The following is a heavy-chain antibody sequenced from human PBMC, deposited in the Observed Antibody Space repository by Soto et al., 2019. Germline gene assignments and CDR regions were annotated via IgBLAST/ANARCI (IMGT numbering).Heavy chain of an antibody. D-gene: IGHD6-19*01. V-gene: IGHV3-33*01. J-gene: IGHJ3*01. CDR2: IFYDGTEQ. CDR3: VSGCGSLVHLSGLVF. Sequence: QVQLVESGGGVFQPGTSLRLSCAASGFTFRQYGMHWVRQAPGKGLEWVAVIFYDGTEQYYADSVKGRFAISRDNPGNMVYLQMNSRRAEDTGVYYCVSGCGSLVHLSGLVFWGQGTTVVVSS. CDR1: GFTFRQYG.